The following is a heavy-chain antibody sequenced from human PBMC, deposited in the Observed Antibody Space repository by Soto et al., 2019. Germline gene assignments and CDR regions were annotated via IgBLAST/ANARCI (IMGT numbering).Heavy chain of an antibody. J-gene: IGHJ4*02. CDR2: IYYSGST. CDR3: ARGYSSADLDD. CDR1: GGSISSYY. Sequence: SETLSLTCTVSGGSISSYYWSWIRQPPGKGLEWIGYIYYSGSTNYNPSLKSRVTISVDTSKNQFSLKLSSVTAADTAVYYCARGYSSADLDDWGQGTLVTVSS. V-gene: IGHV4-59*01. D-gene: IGHD5-18*01.